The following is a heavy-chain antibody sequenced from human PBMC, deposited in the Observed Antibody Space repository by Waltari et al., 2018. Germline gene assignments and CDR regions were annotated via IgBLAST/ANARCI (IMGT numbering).Heavy chain of an antibody. J-gene: IGHJ3*02. CDR3: ASPAGKLGTFDK. Sequence: EVQLVESGGGLVQPGGSRDPPGKASGFPLGSNTMNWVRQAPGKGLEWVPYINGPSTAIYYTDSVKGRFTISRDNTKNSLYLQMNSLRAEDTAVYYCASPAGKLGTFDKWGQGTMVTVSS. V-gene: IGHV3-48*04. D-gene: IGHD3-16*01. CDR2: INGPSTAI. CDR1: GFPLGSNT.